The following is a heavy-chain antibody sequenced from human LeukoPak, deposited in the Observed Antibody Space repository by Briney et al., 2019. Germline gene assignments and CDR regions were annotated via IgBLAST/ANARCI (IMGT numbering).Heavy chain of an antibody. Sequence: GESLKISCKGSGYSFTTYWIGWVRQMPGKGLEWMGIIYPGDSDTTYSPSFRGQVTISVDKSISTAYLQWSSLKASDTAMYYCARQRDDAHDSSGYFGAWGQGTLVTVSS. V-gene: IGHV5-51*01. D-gene: IGHD3-22*01. J-gene: IGHJ5*02. CDR2: IYPGDSDT. CDR1: GYSFTTYW. CDR3: ARQRDDAHDSSGYFGA.